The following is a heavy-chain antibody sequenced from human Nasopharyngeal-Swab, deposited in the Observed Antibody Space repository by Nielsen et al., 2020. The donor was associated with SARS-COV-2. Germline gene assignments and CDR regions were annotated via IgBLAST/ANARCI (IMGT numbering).Heavy chain of an antibody. J-gene: IGHJ4*02. Sequence: WIRQPPGKGLEWIGYIYHSGSTYCNPSLKSRVTISVDWSKNQFSLNLSSVTAADTAVYYCARLYDTSGYDYWGQGTPVTVSS. CDR3: ARLYDTSGYDY. V-gene: IGHV4-30-2*01. CDR2: IYHSGST. D-gene: IGHD3-22*01.